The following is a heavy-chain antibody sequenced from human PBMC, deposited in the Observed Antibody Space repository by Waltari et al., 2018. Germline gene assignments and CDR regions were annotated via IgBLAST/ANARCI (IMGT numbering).Heavy chain of an antibody. V-gene: IGHV1-69*13. D-gene: IGHD2-15*01. CDR3: ARDIAGVAGIDH. CDR1: EDTFRNYA. J-gene: IGHJ1*01. CDR2: SNPYLATT. Sequence: QVQLVQSGAGVKKPGSSVKVSCRTSEDTFRNYAISWVRQAPGKGLEWRGGSNPYLATTHIAENFQDRTSPTADESATTVYMGLTTLRSADMALYSGARDIAGVAGIDHWAQGTPVTVSS.